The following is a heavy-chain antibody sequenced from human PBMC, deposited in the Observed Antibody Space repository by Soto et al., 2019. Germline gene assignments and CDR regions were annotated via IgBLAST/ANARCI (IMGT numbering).Heavy chain of an antibody. CDR2: IRGSGGST. CDR1: GFTFSSYA. Sequence: EVQLLESGGGLVQPGGSLRLSCAASGFTFSSYAMSWVRQAPGKGLEWGSAIRGSGGSTYYADSVKGRFTISRDNSKNTLDLQMNSLRVEDTSVYYCAKEGGYCSSTSCYGRVYYWGQGTLVTVSS. D-gene: IGHD2-2*03. J-gene: IGHJ4*02. CDR3: AKEGGYCSSTSCYGRVYY. V-gene: IGHV3-23*01.